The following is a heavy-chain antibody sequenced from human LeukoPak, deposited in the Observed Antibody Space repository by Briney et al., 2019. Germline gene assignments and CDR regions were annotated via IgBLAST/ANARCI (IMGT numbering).Heavy chain of an antibody. CDR2: TSGSGGST. D-gene: IGHD3-10*01. Sequence: PGGSLRLSCAASGFTFSSYAMSWVRQAPGKGLEWVSATSGSGGSTYYADSVKGRFTISRDNSKNTLYLQMNSLRAEDTAVYYCAKSGSGSYYFDYWGQGTLVTVSS. V-gene: IGHV3-23*01. CDR1: GFTFSSYA. CDR3: AKSGSGSYYFDY. J-gene: IGHJ4*02.